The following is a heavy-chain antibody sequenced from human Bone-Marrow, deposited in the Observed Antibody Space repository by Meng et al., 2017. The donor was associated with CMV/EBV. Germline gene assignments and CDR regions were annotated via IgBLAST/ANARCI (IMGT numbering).Heavy chain of an antibody. V-gene: IGHV3-15*01. CDR1: GFTFSNAW. D-gene: IGHD6-19*01. CDR3: TTEAVAGPLSPYYFDY. J-gene: IGHJ4*02. Sequence: GESLKISCAASGFTFSNAWMSWVRQAPGKGPEWVGRIKSKTDGGTTDYAAPVKGRFTISRDDSKNTLYLQMNSLKTEDTAVYYCTTEAVAGPLSPYYFDYWGQGTLVTVSS. CDR2: IKSKTDGGTT.